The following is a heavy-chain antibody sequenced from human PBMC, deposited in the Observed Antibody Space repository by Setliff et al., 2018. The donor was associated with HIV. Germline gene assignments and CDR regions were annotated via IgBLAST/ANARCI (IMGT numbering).Heavy chain of an antibody. CDR2: IYYSGST. V-gene: IGHV4-31*03. CDR1: GGSISSGGYY. Sequence: SETLSLTCTVSGGSISSGGYYWNWIRQHPGKGLEWIGYIYYSGSTYYNPSLKSRVTISVDTSKNQFSLKLSSVTAADTAVYYCARDTRITATGTYYFDYWGQGTLVTVTS. J-gene: IGHJ4*02. CDR3: ARDTRITATGTYYFDY. D-gene: IGHD6-13*01.